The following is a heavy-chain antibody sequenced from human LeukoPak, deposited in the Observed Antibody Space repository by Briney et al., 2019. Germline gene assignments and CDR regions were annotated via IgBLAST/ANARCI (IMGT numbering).Heavy chain of an antibody. J-gene: IGHJ4*02. CDR1: GFTFSNYA. Sequence: PGGSLRLSCAASGFTFSNYAMSWVRQAPGKGLEWVSAISGSGYSTYNADSVKGRFTISRDNSKKTLYLQMSTLRAEDTAVYYCASSYGTSAYYPFDYWGQGTLVTVFS. CDR2: ISGSGYST. V-gene: IGHV3-23*01. D-gene: IGHD3-22*01. CDR3: ASSYGTSAYYPFDY.